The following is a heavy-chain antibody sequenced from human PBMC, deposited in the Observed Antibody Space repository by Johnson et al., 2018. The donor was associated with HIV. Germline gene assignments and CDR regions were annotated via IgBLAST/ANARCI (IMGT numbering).Heavy chain of an antibody. D-gene: IGHD6-13*01. Sequence: VQLVESGGGVVQPGRSLRLSCAASGFTFSSYWMSWVRQAPGKGLEWVANIKQDGSEKYYVDSVKGRFTISRDNAKNSLYLQKNSQRAEDRAVYYCAGERAQQLVSKEHDAFDIWGQGTMVTVSS. CDR3: AGERAQQLVSKEHDAFDI. V-gene: IGHV3-7*05. J-gene: IGHJ3*02. CDR2: IKQDGSEK. CDR1: GFTFSSYW.